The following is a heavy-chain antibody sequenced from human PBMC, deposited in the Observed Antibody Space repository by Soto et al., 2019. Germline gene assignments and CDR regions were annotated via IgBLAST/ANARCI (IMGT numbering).Heavy chain of an antibody. Sequence: EVQLAESGGGMVQPGGSLRLSCVASGFTFSSYDMHWVRQAPGKGLEYVSSISSNGGTTYYGNSVKGRFTISRDTSKNTMYLQRGSLRAEDMAVYYCVRRVSGNYDYWGQGTLVTVSS. D-gene: IGHD1-7*01. V-gene: IGHV3-64*01. CDR1: GFTFSSYD. CDR3: VRRVSGNYDY. CDR2: ISSNGGTT. J-gene: IGHJ4*02.